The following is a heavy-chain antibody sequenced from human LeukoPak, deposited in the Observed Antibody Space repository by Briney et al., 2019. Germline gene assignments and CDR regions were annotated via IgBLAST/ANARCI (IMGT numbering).Heavy chain of an antibody. V-gene: IGHV4-61*02. CDR1: GGSISSGSYD. J-gene: IGHJ6*03. CDR2: IYTSGST. D-gene: IGHD3-22*01. Sequence: PSETLSLTCTVSGGSISSGSYDWSWIRQPAGKGLEWIGRIYTSGSTNYNPSLKSRVTISVDTSKSQFSLKLSSVTAADTAVYYCARDLRPYYYDSSGYYYGYYYMDVRGKGTTVTVSS. CDR3: ARDLRPYYYDSSGYYYGYYYMDV.